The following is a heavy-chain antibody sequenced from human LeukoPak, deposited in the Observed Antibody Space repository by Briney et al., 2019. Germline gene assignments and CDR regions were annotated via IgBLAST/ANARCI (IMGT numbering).Heavy chain of an antibody. CDR2: MNPNSGNT. D-gene: IGHD5-12*01. V-gene: IGHV1-8*01. Sequence: GASVKVSCKASGYTFTSYDINWVRQATGQGLEWMGWMNPNSGNTGYAQKFQGRVTMTRNTSISTAYMELSSLRSEDTAVYYCARGRIPGATRGFMAFDIWGQGTMVTVSS. CDR3: ARGRIPGATRGFMAFDI. CDR1: GYTFTSYD. J-gene: IGHJ3*02.